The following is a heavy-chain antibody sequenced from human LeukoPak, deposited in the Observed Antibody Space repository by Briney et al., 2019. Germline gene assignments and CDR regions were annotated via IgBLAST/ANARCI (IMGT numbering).Heavy chain of an antibody. CDR2: MNPNSGNT. V-gene: IGHV1-8*01. Sequence: ASVTVSCTSSGYTFTSYDINWVRQAPGQGLEWMGWMNPNSGNTGYAQKFQGRVTMTRNTSISTAYMELSSLRSEDTAVYYCARFFGSYYYDSSGYSDAFDIWGQGTMVTVSS. CDR1: GYTFTSYD. D-gene: IGHD3-22*01. CDR3: ARFFGSYYYDSSGYSDAFDI. J-gene: IGHJ3*02.